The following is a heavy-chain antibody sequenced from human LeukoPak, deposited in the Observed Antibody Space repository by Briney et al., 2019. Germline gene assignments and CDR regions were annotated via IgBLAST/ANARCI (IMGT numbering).Heavy chain of an antibody. D-gene: IGHD3-22*01. CDR2: ISRSSTYI. Sequence: PGGSLRLSCAASGFSFSYYSMNWVRQAPGKGLEWVSSISRSSTYIYYADSVRGRFTISRDNAKNSLYLQMSSLRAEDTAVYYCARGGVLYYYDSSGSVDYWGQGTLVTVSS. V-gene: IGHV3-21*01. J-gene: IGHJ4*02. CDR1: GFSFSYYS. CDR3: ARGGVLYYYDSSGSVDY.